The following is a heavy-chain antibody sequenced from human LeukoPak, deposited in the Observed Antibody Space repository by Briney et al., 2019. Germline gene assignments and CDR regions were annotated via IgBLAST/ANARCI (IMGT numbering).Heavy chain of an antibody. CDR1: GRSFSGYY. Sequence: SETLSLTCAVYGRSFSGYYWSWIRQPPGKGLEWIGEINHSGSTNYNPSLKSRVTISVDTSKNQFSLKLGSVTAADTAVYYCAREEALGSGSFDYWGQGTLVTVSS. CDR3: AREEALGSGSFDY. D-gene: IGHD1-26*01. V-gene: IGHV4-34*01. J-gene: IGHJ4*02. CDR2: INHSGST.